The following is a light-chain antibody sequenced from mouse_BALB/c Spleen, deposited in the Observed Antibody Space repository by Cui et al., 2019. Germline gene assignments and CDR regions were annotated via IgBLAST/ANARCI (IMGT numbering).Light chain of an antibody. Sequence: QIVPTQSPAIMSASLGERVTMTCTASSSVSSSYLHWYQQKPGSSPKLWIYSTSNLASGVPARFSGSGSGTSYSLTISSMEAEDAATYYCHQYHRSPPTFGAGTKLELK. CDR2: STS. CDR3: HQYHRSPPT. V-gene: IGKV4-74*01. J-gene: IGKJ5*01. CDR1: SSVSSSY.